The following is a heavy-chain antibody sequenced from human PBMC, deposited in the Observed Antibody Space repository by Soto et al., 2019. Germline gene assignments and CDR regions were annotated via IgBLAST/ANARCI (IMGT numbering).Heavy chain of an antibody. D-gene: IGHD3-10*01. CDR2: ISAYNGNT. CDR1: GYMFVTYG. CDR3: ARDLDGSGSYYTDY. V-gene: IGHV1-18*01. J-gene: IGHJ4*02. Sequence: QVQLVQSGAEVKKPGASVKVSCKASGYMFVTYGINWVRQAPGQGLEWMGWISAYNGNTKYAQNLQGRVTMTTDASTRTAYMEMRSLRSDDTAVYYCARDLDGSGSYYTDYWGPGTLVTVSS.